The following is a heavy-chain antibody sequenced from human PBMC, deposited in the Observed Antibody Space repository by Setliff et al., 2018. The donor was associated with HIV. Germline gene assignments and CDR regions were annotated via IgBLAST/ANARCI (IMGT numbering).Heavy chain of an antibody. D-gene: IGHD7-27*01. V-gene: IGHV4-31*03. CDR1: GDSINSGNSY. CDR3: ARVSQDLLGAFDI. J-gene: IGHJ3*02. CDR2: IYYSEST. Sequence: SETLSLTCTVSGDSINSGNSYWTWIRRHPGKGLEWIGYIYYSESTNYNPSLKSRLIISVDSSKNQFFLNLTSVTAADTAMYYCARVSQDLLGAFDIWGQGTLVTVS.